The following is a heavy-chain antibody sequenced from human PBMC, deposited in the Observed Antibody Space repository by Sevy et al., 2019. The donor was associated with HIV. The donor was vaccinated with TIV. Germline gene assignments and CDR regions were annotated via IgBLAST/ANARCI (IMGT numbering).Heavy chain of an antibody. D-gene: IGHD2-21*01. Sequence: GGSLRLSCAASEFTFSNYGMHWVRQAPGKGLEWVAFIRYDGSNKYYADSVKGRFTISRDNSKDTLYLQVNSLRAEDTAVYYCAKAFADCGGDCYSVDAYYYYMDVWGKGTTVTVSS. J-gene: IGHJ6*03. CDR2: IRYDGSNK. CDR3: AKAFADCGGDCYSVDAYYYYMDV. V-gene: IGHV3-30*02. CDR1: EFTFSNYG.